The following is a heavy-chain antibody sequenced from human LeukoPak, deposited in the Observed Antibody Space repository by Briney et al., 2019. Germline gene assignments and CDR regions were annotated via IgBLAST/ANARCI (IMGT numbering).Heavy chain of an antibody. CDR2: IKSEDDGGTT. D-gene: IGHD3-10*01. CDR1: GFAFVEYT. CDR3: TLSGAG. Sequence: GGSLRLSCTTSGFAFVEYTIVWVRQAPGKGLEWVGFIKSEDDGGTTNYAASAKGRSSISRDDSKSIAYLQLNSLSTEDTAVYYCTLSGAGWGQGTLVTVSS. V-gene: IGHV3-49*04. J-gene: IGHJ1*01.